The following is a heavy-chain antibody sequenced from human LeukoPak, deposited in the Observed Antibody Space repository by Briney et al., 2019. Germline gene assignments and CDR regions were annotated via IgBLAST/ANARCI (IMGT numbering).Heavy chain of an antibody. J-gene: IGHJ4*02. CDR1: GFTVNSNY. Sequence: GGSLRLSCAASGFTVNSNYLSWVRQAPGKGLERVSTLYNTGNTYYANSVKGRFSISRDNSKNTLFLQMNSLRAEDTAVYYCARLTPAAGRLYFVDWGPGTLVTVSS. CDR3: ARLTPAAGRLYFVD. V-gene: IGHV3-53*01. CDR2: LYNTGNT. D-gene: IGHD6-13*01.